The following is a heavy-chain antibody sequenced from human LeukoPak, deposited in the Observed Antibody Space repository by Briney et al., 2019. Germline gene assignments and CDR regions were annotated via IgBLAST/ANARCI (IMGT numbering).Heavy chain of an antibody. V-gene: IGHV1-69*05. D-gene: IGHD1-7*01. Sequence: SVKVSCKASGGTFSSYAISWVRQAPRQGLEWMGRIIPIFGTANYAQKFQGRVTITTDESTSTAYMELSSLRSEDTAVCYCARDGRAVSWYNWNYDLENWFDPWGQGTLVTVSS. CDR2: IIPIFGTA. CDR3: ARDGRAVSWYNWNYDLENWFDP. J-gene: IGHJ5*02. CDR1: GGTFSSYA.